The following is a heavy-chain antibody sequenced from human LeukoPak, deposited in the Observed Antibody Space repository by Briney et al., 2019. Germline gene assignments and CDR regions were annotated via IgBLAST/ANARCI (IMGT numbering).Heavy chain of an antibody. D-gene: IGHD2-2*01. Sequence: GGSLRLSCAASGFTFSSYSMNWVRQAPGKGLEWVSSTSSSSSYIYYADSVKGRFTISRDNAKNSLYLQMNSLRAEDTAVYYCAREYCSSTSCYAGYNWFDPWGQGTLVTVSS. CDR1: GFTFSSYS. CDR2: TSSSSSYI. V-gene: IGHV3-21*01. J-gene: IGHJ5*02. CDR3: AREYCSSTSCYAGYNWFDP.